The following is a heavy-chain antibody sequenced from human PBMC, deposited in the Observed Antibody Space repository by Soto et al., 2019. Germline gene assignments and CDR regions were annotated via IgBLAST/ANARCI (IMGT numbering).Heavy chain of an antibody. CDR1: GFTFGDYA. CDR3: TRDDYGDYATHCFDY. J-gene: IGHJ4*02. V-gene: IGHV3-49*03. Sequence: GGSLRLSYTASGFTFGDYAMSWFRQAPGKGLEWVGFIRSKAYGGTTEYAASVKGRFTISRDDSKSIAYLQMNSLKTEDTAVYYCTRDDYGDYATHCFDYWGRGTLVTVSS. CDR2: IRSKAYGGTT. D-gene: IGHD4-17*01.